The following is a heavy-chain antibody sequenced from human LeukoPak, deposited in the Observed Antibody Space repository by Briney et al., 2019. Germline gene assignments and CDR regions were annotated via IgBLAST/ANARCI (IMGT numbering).Heavy chain of an antibody. CDR2: ISYDGSNK. J-gene: IGHJ4*02. V-gene: IGHV3-30*03. CDR1: GFTFSSYG. D-gene: IGHD5-18*01. CDR3: ARDLPTARLDY. Sequence: QSGGSLRLSCAASGFTFSSYGMHWVRQAPGKGLEWVAVISYDGSNKYYADSVKGRFTISRDNAKNSLYLQMNSLRAEDTAVYYCARDLPTARLDYWGQGTLVTVSS.